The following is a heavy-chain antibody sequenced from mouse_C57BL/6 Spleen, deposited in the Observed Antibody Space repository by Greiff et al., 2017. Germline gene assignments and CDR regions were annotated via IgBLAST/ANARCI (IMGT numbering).Heavy chain of an antibody. CDR3: ARWGYGSSYAMDY. CDR1: GYSFTGYY. V-gene: IGHV1-42*01. D-gene: IGHD1-1*01. CDR2: INPSTGGT. J-gene: IGHJ4*01. Sequence: VHVKQSGPELVKPGASVKISCKASGYSFTGYYMNWVKQSPEKSLEWIGEINPSTGGTTYNQKFKAKATLTVDKSSSTAYMQLKSLTSEDSAVYYCARWGYGSSYAMDYWGQGTSVTVSS.